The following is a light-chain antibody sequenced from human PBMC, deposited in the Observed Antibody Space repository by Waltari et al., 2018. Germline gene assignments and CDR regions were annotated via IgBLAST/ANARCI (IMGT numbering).Light chain of an antibody. CDR1: ATVRSY. CDR3: QQRSNWPYT. Sequence: SCRASATVRSYLAWYQQRPGQTPRLLILDASSRATGISAKFSGSGSGTDFTLTVSNLEPEDFAVYYCQQRSNWPYTFGQGTRVEIK. V-gene: IGKV3-11*01. J-gene: IGKJ2*01. CDR2: DAS.